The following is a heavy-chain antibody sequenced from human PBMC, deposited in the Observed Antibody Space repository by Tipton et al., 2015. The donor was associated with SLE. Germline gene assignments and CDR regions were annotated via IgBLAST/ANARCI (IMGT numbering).Heavy chain of an antibody. D-gene: IGHD4-23*01. CDR1: GYSISSGYY. Sequence: TLSLTCAVSGYSISSGYYWGWIRQPPGKGLEWIGSIDHSGSTYYNPSLKSRVTISVDTSKNQFSLKLSSVTAADTAVYYCASDYGGNIDAFDIWGQGTMVTVSS. V-gene: IGHV4-38-2*01. J-gene: IGHJ3*02. CDR3: ASDYGGNIDAFDI. CDR2: IDHSGST.